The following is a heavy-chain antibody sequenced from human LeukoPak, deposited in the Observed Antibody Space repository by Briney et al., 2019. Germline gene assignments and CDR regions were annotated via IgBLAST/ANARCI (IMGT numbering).Heavy chain of an antibody. J-gene: IGHJ4*02. D-gene: IGHD5-12*01. CDR1: GYTFTGYY. CDR2: INPNSGGT. CDR3: ASIRGYSGYDTDY. Sequence: ASVKVSCKPAGYTFTGYYMHWVRQSPGQGLEWMGWINPNSGGTNYAQKFQLRVTMSRDTSISTAYLELSRLRSDDTAVYYCASIRGYSGYDTDYCGQGTLVTVSS. V-gene: IGHV1-2*02.